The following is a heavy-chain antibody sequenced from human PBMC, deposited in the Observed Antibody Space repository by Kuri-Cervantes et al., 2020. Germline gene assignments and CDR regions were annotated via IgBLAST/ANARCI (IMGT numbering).Heavy chain of an antibody. J-gene: IGHJ4*02. CDR1: GFTFSDFY. V-gene: IGHV3-49*04. Sequence: GGSLRLSCAVSGFTFSDFYMSWVRQAPGKGLEWVGFIRSKPYGATTEYAASVKGRFTISRDDSKSIAYLQMNSLKTEDTAVYYCTRGLGGSGYYFDYWGQGTLVTVSS. D-gene: IGHD3-22*01. CDR2: IRSKPYGATT. CDR3: TRGLGGSGYYFDY.